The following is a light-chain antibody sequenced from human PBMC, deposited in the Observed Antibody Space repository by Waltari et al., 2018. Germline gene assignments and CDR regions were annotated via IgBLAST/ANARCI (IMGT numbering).Light chain of an antibody. CDR2: EGS. CDR3: CSYGFSVV. CDR1: SSDVINYNF. Sequence: QSALTQPASLSGSPGQSITISCTGTSSDVINYNFLSWYQHHPGEAPKLIIYEGSKRPSGVSDRFSGSKSGYTASLTISGLQAEDEADYYCCSYGFSVVLGGGTKLTVL. V-gene: IGLV2-23*01. J-gene: IGLJ3*02.